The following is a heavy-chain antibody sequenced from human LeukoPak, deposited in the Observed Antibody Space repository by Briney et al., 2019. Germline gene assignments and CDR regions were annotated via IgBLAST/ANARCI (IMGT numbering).Heavy chain of an antibody. CDR3: ARVRARITMIVVVTDNWFDP. CDR2: INHSGST. Sequence: SETLSLTCAVYGGSFIGYYWSWIRQPPGKRLEWMVEINHSGSTNYNPSLKSRVTISVDTPKNKLSVKLSSVTAADAAVYYCARVRARITMIVVVTDNWFDPWGQGTLVPVSS. CDR1: GGSFIGYY. V-gene: IGHV4-34*01. J-gene: IGHJ5*02. D-gene: IGHD3-22*01.